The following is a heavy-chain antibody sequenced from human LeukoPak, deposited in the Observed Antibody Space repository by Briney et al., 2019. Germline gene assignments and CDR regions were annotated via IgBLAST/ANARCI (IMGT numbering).Heavy chain of an antibody. V-gene: IGHV3-74*01. CDR1: GFSFSSFW. J-gene: IGHJ3*02. D-gene: IGHD6-13*01. CDR3: ARDPLPDRSSRQESGAFDI. Sequence: HPGGSLRLSCAASGFSFSSFWMHWVRQAPGKGLVWVSGIKSDGAGTSYVDSVKGRFTISRDNAKNTLDLQMNSLRAEDTAVYYCARDPLPDRSSRQESGAFDIWGQGTMVTVSS. CDR2: IKSDGAGT.